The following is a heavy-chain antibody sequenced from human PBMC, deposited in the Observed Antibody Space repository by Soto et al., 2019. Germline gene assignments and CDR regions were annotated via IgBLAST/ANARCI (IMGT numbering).Heavy chain of an antibody. J-gene: IGHJ3*02. CDR3: ARDQVTGLDAFDI. D-gene: IGHD2-21*02. V-gene: IGHV3-21*01. CDR2: ISRSAGNT. CDR1: GFTFSSYS. Sequence: GGSLRLSCAASGFTFSSYSMNWVRQAPGKGLEWVSSISRSAGNTYYADSVKGRFTISRDNAKNSMYLQMNSLRAEDTAVYYCARDQVTGLDAFDIWGQGTMVTVSS.